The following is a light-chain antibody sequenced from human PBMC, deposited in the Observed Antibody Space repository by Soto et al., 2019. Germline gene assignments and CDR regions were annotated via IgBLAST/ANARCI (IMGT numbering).Light chain of an antibody. CDR3: QLYGISPH. J-gene: IGKJ5*01. V-gene: IGKV3-20*01. CDR2: ASS. Sequence: EIVLTQSPDTLSLSPGEMATLSCKTSQSRGSNFLAWYQHKPGQAPRLLIYASSNRATGIPDRFSGSASGTDFTLTINRLEPEDFAVYYCQLYGISPHFGQGTRLEIK. CDR1: QSRGSNF.